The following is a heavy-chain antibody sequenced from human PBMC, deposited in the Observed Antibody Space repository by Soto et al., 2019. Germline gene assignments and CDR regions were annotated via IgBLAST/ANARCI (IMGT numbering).Heavy chain of an antibody. CDR1: GFSFSTYT. V-gene: IGHV3-30*04. CDR2: TSHDEKHK. J-gene: IGHJ4*02. CDR3: VRDFIMGPPDYFDY. D-gene: IGHD1-26*01. Sequence: QVHLVESGGGVVQPGRSLRLSCAASGFSFSTYTMHWVRQAPGKGLEWVAVTSHDEKHKYYADSVRGRFTISRDNSEHTLYLQMNSLRPEDTALYYCVRDFIMGPPDYFDYWGQGTLVTVSS.